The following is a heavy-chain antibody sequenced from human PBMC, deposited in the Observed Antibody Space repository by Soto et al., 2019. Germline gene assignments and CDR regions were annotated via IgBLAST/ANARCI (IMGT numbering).Heavy chain of an antibody. CDR2: IYYSGST. CDR1: GGSISSGGYY. V-gene: IGHV4-31*02. CDR3: ARDQIGDYACFDP. D-gene: IGHD4-17*01. J-gene: IGHJ5*02. Sequence: LCGGSISSGGYYWSWIRQHPGKGLEWIGYIYYSGSTYYNPSLKSRVTISVDTSKNQFSLKLSSVTAADTAVYYCARDQIGDYACFDPWGQGTLVTVSS.